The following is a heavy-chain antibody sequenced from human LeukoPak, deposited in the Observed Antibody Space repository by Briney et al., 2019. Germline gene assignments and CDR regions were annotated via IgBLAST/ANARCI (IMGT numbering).Heavy chain of an antibody. D-gene: IGHD2-21*01. Sequence: GGSLRLSCAASGITFNSYGMHWARQAPDKGLDWVAFIRYDGSNEYYADSVKGRFTISRDNSKNTLYLQMNSLRGEDTAVYYCCGDFDYWGQGTLVTVSS. V-gene: IGHV3-30*02. J-gene: IGHJ4*02. CDR3: CGDFDY. CDR2: IRYDGSNE. CDR1: GITFNSYG.